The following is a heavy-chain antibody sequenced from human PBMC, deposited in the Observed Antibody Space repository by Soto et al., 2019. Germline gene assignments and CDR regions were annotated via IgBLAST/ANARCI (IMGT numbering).Heavy chain of an antibody. CDR2: IKQDGSEK. Sequence: GGSLRLSCAASGFTFSSYWMSWVRQAPGKGLEWVANIKQDGSEKYYVDSVKGRFTISRDNAKNSLYPQMNSLRAEDTAVYYCARGISYYYDSSGYYYFDYWGQGTLVTVSS. CDR3: ARGISYYYDSSGYYYFDY. V-gene: IGHV3-7*01. J-gene: IGHJ4*02. CDR1: GFTFSSYW. D-gene: IGHD3-22*01.